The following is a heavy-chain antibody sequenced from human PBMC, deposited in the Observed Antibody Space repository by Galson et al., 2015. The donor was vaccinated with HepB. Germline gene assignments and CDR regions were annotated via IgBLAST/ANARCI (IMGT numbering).Heavy chain of an antibody. CDR3: ARAGSGDQGYSDY. J-gene: IGHJ4*02. Sequence: SLRLSCAASGFTFSSYSMNWVRQAPGKGLEWVSSISSSSSYIYYADSVKGRFTISRDNAKNSLYLQMNSLRAEDTAVYYCARAGSGDQGYSDYWGQGTLVTVSS. CDR2: ISSSSSYI. D-gene: IGHD1-26*01. V-gene: IGHV3-21*01. CDR1: GFTFSSYS.